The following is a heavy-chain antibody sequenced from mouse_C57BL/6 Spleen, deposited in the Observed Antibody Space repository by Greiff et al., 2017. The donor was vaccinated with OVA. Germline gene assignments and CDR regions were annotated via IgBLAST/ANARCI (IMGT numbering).Heavy chain of an antibody. CDR1: GFTIKDYY. Sequence: EVKLMESGAELVKPGASVKLSCTASGFTIKDYYMHWVKQRPEQGLEWIGRIDPEDGETKYASKLQGKATITADTSSNTAYLQLSSLTSEDTADYYGARTYYDVSSPARLAYWGQGTLVTVSA. J-gene: IGHJ3*01. D-gene: IGHD1-1*01. CDR2: IDPEDGET. V-gene: IGHV14-2*01. CDR3: ARTYYDVSSPARLAY.